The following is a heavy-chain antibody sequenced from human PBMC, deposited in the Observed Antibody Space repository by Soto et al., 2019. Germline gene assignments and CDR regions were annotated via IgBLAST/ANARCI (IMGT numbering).Heavy chain of an antibody. D-gene: IGHD1-26*01. CDR1: GYTFSHYG. V-gene: IGHV1-18*01. CDR2: ISAYNGNR. J-gene: IGHJ6*02. Sequence: ASVKVSCKASGYTFSHYGIGWVRQAPGQGLEWMGWISAYNGNRHFAEGLRGRITMTTNTTTSTADMELRSLSSDDTAVYYCARGGQECSNSGCGYIYDGMNVWGQGTTVTVSS. CDR3: ARGGQECSNSGCGYIYDGMNV.